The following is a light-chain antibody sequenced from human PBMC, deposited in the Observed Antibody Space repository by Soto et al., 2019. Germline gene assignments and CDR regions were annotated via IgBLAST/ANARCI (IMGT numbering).Light chain of an antibody. CDR1: QSVNSN. J-gene: IGKJ1*01. Sequence: EIVMTQSPATLSVSPGERATLSCRASQSVNSNLAWYQQKPGQDPRLLIYSASTGATGIPARFSGSGAGTEFTLTISSLQSEDFAVYYCQQFNNWPWTFGQGTKVDIK. CDR2: SAS. V-gene: IGKV3-15*01. CDR3: QQFNNWPWT.